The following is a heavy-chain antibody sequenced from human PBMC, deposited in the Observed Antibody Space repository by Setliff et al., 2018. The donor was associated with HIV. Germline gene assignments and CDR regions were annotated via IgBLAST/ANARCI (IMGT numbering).Heavy chain of an antibody. V-gene: IGHV3-21*01. D-gene: IGHD6-13*01. CDR3: ARSRAAGFDY. J-gene: IGHJ4*02. CDR2: IGGSTGST. CDR1: GFTFSNAW. Sequence: PGGSLRLSCAASGFTFSNAWMNWVRQTPGKGLEWVSAIGGSTGSTYYADSVKGRFTISTDNAKNSLYLQMNSLRAEDTAVYYCARSRAAGFDYWGQGTLVTVSS.